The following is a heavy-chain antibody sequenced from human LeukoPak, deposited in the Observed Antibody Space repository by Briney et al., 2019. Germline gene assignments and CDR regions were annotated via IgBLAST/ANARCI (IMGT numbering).Heavy chain of an antibody. CDR3: ARAVAGKPPDY. J-gene: IGHJ4*02. D-gene: IGHD6-19*01. V-gene: IGHV3-74*01. CDR2: INSDGSST. Sequence: GGSLRLSCAASGFTFSSYWMHWVRQAPGKGLVGVSRINSDGSSTSYADSVKGRFTISRDNAKNTLYRQMNSLRAEDTAVYYCARAVAGKPPDYWGQGTLVTVSS. CDR1: GFTFSSYW.